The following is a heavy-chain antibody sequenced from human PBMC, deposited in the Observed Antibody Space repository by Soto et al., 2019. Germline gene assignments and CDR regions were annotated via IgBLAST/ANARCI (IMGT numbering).Heavy chain of an antibody. Sequence: QVQLVESGGGVVQPGRSLRLSCADSGFTFSSYAMYWVRQAPGKGLEWVAVISYDGSNKYYADSVKGRFTISRDNSKNTLYLPMNSLRAEETAGYYCARAVIAVAGSGSYFQHWGQGTLVTVSS. CDR1: GFTFSSYA. CDR2: ISYDGSNK. V-gene: IGHV3-30-3*01. D-gene: IGHD6-19*01. J-gene: IGHJ1*01. CDR3: ARAVIAVAGSGSYFQH.